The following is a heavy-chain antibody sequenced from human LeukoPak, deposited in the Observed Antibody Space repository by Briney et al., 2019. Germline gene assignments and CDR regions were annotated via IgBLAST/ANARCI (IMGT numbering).Heavy chain of an antibody. CDR2: INPNSGGT. V-gene: IGHV1-2*06. D-gene: IGHD6-19*01. CDR3: ARDSSSGWYYLDY. J-gene: IGHJ4*02. Sequence: ASVKVSCKASGYTFTGYYMHWVRQAPGQGLEWMGRINPNSGGTNYAQKFQGRVTMTRDTSISTAYMELSRLRSDDTAVYYCARDSSSGWYYLDYWGQGTLVTVSS. CDR1: GYTFTGYY.